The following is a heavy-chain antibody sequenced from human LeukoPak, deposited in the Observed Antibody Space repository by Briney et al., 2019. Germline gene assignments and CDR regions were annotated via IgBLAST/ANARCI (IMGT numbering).Heavy chain of an antibody. V-gene: IGHV3-21*01. Sequence: MPGGSLRLSCAASRFPFSDYDMNWVRQAPGKGLEWVAFISRSSDYIFYADSVKGRFTISRDNAQDSLYLQMNSLRPEDTALYYCAFLLGNFYNPDFWGQGTLVTVSS. CDR2: ISRSSDYI. CDR3: AFLLGNFYNPDF. J-gene: IGHJ4*02. D-gene: IGHD3-10*01. CDR1: RFPFSDYD.